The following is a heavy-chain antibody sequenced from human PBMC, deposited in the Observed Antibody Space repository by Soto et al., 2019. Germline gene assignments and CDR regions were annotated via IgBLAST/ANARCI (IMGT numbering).Heavy chain of an antibody. CDR1: GYSFTTYG. J-gene: IGHJ6*02. V-gene: IGHV1-18*01. Sequence: ASVKVSCKTSGYSFTTYGISWVRQAPGQGIEWMGWISGYNGNTNYAQKLQGRVTMTTDTSTSTAYMELRSLRSDDTAVYYCAREGPAPYYYYGMDVWGQGSTVTVSS. CDR3: AREGPAPYYYYGMDV. CDR2: ISGYNGNT.